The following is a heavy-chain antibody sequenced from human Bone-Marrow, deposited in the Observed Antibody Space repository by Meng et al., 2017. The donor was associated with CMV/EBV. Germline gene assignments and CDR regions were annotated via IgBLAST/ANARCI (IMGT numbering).Heavy chain of an antibody. CDR2: IYYSGST. J-gene: IGHJ4*02. D-gene: IGHD3-3*01. Sequence: SETLSLTCTVSGGSISSYYWSWIRQPPGKGLEWIGYIYYSGSTNYNPSLKSRVTISVDTSKNQFSLKLSSVTAADTAVYYCARGGDFWSGYLSSLALDYWGQGTLVTVSS. CDR1: GGSISSYY. V-gene: IGHV4-59*01. CDR3: ARGGDFWSGYLSSLALDY.